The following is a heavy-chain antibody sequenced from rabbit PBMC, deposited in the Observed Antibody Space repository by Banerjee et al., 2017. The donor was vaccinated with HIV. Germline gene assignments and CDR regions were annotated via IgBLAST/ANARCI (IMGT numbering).Heavy chain of an antibody. CDR2: IYTGGGTT. J-gene: IGHJ4*01. CDR3: ARDAGGDGYSNDL. V-gene: IGHV1S45*01. D-gene: IGHD7-1*01. Sequence: QEQLEESGGGLVKPEGSLTLTCKASGFSFSSGYDMCWVRQAPGKGLEWIGCIYTGGGTTYYASWAKGRFTISKTSSTTVTLQMTSLTAADTATYFCARDAGGDGYSNDLWGPGTLVTVS. CDR1: GFSFSSGYD.